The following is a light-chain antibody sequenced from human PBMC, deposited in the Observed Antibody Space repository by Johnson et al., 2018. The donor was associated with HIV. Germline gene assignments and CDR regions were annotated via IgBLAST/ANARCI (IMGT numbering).Light chain of an antibody. Sequence: HSVLTQPPSVSAAPGQKVTVSCSGSSYNIGSNYVSWYQQLPGTAPKLLIYDNNKRPSGIPDRFSGSKSGTSAPLGITGLQTGDEAEYYCGTWDTSLSAVYVFGTGTKVTVL. V-gene: IGLV1-51*01. CDR1: SYNIGSNY. CDR3: GTWDTSLSAVYV. CDR2: DNN. J-gene: IGLJ1*01.